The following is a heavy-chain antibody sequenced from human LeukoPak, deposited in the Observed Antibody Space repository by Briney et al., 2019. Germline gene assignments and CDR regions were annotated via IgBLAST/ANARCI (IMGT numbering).Heavy chain of an antibody. CDR1: GFTFSSYA. CDR3: VKNVLWGSYRNDY. Sequence: GGSLRLSCAASGFTFSSYAMSWVRQAPGKGLEWVSAISGSGGSTYYADSVKGRFTISRDNSKNTLYLQMNSLRAEDTAVYYCVKNVLWGSYRNDYWGQGTLVTVSS. D-gene: IGHD3-16*02. J-gene: IGHJ4*02. CDR2: ISGSGGST. V-gene: IGHV3-23*01.